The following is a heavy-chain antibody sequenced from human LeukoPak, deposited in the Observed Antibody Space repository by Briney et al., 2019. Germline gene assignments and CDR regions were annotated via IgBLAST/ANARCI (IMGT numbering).Heavy chain of an antibody. CDR3: ASRLRRDGYSSFDH. D-gene: IGHD5-24*01. CDR2: ISSSGSTV. CDR1: GFTFSSYE. Sequence: GGSLRLSCAASGFTFSSYEMNWVRQAPGKGLEWVSYISSSGSTVYYADSVKGRFTISRDNAKNSLYLQMNSLRAEDTAVYYCASRLRRDGYSSFDHRGQGTLVTVSS. J-gene: IGHJ4*02. V-gene: IGHV3-48*03.